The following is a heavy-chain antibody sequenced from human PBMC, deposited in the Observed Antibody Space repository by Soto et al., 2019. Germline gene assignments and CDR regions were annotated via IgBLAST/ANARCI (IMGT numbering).Heavy chain of an antibody. J-gene: IGHJ3*02. CDR1: GGSISSYY. V-gene: IGHV4-4*07. D-gene: IGHD6-19*01. Sequence: DTLSLTCTVSGGSISSYYWSWIRQPAGKGLEWIGRIYTSGSTNYNPSLKSRVTMSVDTSKNQFSLKLSSVTAADTAVYFCARTGYSSGWYKAAFDIWGQGTMVTVSS. CDR2: IYTSGST. CDR3: ARTGYSSGWYKAAFDI.